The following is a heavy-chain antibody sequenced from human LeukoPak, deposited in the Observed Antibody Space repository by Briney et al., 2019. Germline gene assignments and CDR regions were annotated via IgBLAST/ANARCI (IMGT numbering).Heavy chain of an antibody. CDR1: GGSFSGYY. D-gene: IGHD6-13*01. V-gene: IGHV4-34*01. CDR3: ARGEAAAGTGYYFDY. Sequence: SETLSLTCAVYGGSFSGYYWSWIRQPPGKGLEWIGEINHSGSTNYNPSLKRRVTISVDTSKNQFSLKLSSVTAADTAVYYCARGEAAAGTGYYFDYWGQGTLVTVSS. CDR2: INHSGST. J-gene: IGHJ4*02.